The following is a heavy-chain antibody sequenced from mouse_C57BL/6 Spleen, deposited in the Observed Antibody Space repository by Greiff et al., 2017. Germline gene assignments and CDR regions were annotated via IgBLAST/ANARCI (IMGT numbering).Heavy chain of an antibody. Sequence: VQLQQSGPELVKPGASVKISCKASGYAFSSSWMNWVKQRPGKGLEWIGRIYPGDGDTNYNGKFKGKATLTADKSSSTAYMQLSSLTSEDSAVYFCARSTYDYDGYWGQGTTLTVSS. CDR2: IYPGDGDT. D-gene: IGHD2-4*01. CDR1: GYAFSSSW. CDR3: ARSTYDYDGY. J-gene: IGHJ2*01. V-gene: IGHV1-82*01.